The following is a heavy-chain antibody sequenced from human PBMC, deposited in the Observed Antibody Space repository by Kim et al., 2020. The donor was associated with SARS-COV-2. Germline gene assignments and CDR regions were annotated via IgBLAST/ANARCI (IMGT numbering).Heavy chain of an antibody. CDR3: ARDMRSYSSSSSWYFDY. D-gene: IGHD6-13*01. J-gene: IGHJ4*02. V-gene: IGHV1-46*01. Sequence: GRVTMTRDTSTSTVYMELSSLRSEDTAVYYCARDMRSYSSSSSWYFDYWGQGTLVTVSS.